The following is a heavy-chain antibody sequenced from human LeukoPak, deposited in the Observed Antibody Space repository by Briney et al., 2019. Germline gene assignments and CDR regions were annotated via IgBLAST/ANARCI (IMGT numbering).Heavy chain of an antibody. V-gene: IGHV4-34*01. Sequence: SETLSLTCAVYGGSFSGYYWSWIRQPPGKGLEWIGEINHSGSTNYNPSLKSRVTISVDTSKIQFSLKLSSVTAADTAVYYCARGHDILTGYSRWGQGTLVTVSS. CDR1: GGSFSGYY. CDR2: INHSGST. J-gene: IGHJ4*02. CDR3: ARGHDILTGYSR. D-gene: IGHD3-9*01.